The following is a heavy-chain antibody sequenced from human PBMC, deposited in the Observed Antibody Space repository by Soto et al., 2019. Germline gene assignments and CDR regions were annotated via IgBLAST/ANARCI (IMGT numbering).Heavy chain of an antibody. Sequence: QVQLVQSGAEVKKPGASVKVSCKASGYTFTSYGISWVRQAPGQGLEWMGWISAYNGNTNYAQKLQGRVTMTTDTATSTADKELRRLRSDDTAVYYCGRSVGLSYGMDVWGQGPTVTVSS. V-gene: IGHV1-18*01. CDR1: GYTFTSYG. CDR3: GRSVGLSYGMDV. J-gene: IGHJ6*02. D-gene: IGHD1-26*01. CDR2: ISAYNGNT.